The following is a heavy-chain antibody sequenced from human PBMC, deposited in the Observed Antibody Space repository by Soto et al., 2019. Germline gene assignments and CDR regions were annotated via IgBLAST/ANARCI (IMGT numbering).Heavy chain of an antibody. CDR3: ARDPRNPVDIVATSPFDY. D-gene: IGHD5-12*01. CDR1: GGSFSGYY. CDR2: INHSGST. J-gene: IGHJ4*02. V-gene: IGHV4-34*01. Sequence: SETLSLTCAVYGGSFSGYYWSWIRQPPGKGLEWIGEINHSGSTNYNPSLKSRVTISVDTSKNQFSLKLSSVTAADTAVYYCARDPRNPVDIVATSPFDYWGQGTLVTVSS.